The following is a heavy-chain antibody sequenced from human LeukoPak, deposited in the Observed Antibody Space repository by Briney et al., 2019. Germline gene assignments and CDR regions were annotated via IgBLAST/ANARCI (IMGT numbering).Heavy chain of an antibody. J-gene: IGHJ6*03. V-gene: IGHV4-59*01. D-gene: IGHD3-3*01. CDR1: GGSFSGYY. Sequence: PSETLSLTCAVYGGSFSGYYWSWIRQPPGKGLEWIGYIYYSGSTNYNPSLKSRVTISVDTSKNQFSLKLSSVTAADTAVYYCARLKEYYDFWSGYYYYYYYMDVWGKGTTVTVSS. CDR2: IYYSGST. CDR3: ARLKEYYDFWSGYYYYYYYMDV.